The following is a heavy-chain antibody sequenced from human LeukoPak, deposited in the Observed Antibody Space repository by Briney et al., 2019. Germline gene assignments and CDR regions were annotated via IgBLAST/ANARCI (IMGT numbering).Heavy chain of an antibody. J-gene: IGHJ3*02. Sequence: GGSLRLSCAASGFTFSSYGMYWVRQAPGKGLEWVTFIRYDGSNKYYADSVKGRFTISRDNSKNTLYLQMNSLRAEDTAVYYCAREIAEITMIVVGSWAFDIWGQGTMVTVSS. CDR3: AREIAEITMIVVGSWAFDI. CDR1: GFTFSSYG. V-gene: IGHV3-30*02. D-gene: IGHD3-22*01. CDR2: IRYDGSNK.